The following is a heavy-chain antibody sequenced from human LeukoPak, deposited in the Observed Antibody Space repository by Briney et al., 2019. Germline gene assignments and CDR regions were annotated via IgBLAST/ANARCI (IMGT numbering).Heavy chain of an antibody. J-gene: IGHJ4*02. D-gene: IGHD3-16*01. CDR2: ISGSGGST. Sequence: GGTLRLSCAASGFTFSSYGMSWVRQAPGKGLEWVSAISGSGGSTYYADSVKGRFTISRDNSKNTLYLQMNSLRAEDTAVYYCSKGPGGVFDYWGQGTLVTVSS. V-gene: IGHV3-23*01. CDR1: GFTFSSYG. CDR3: SKGPGGVFDY.